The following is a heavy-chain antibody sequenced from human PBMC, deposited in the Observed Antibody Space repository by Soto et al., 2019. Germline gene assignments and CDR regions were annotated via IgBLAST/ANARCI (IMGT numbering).Heavy chain of an antibody. CDR2: IYYSGST. J-gene: IGHJ6*02. V-gene: IGHV4-31*03. D-gene: IGHD7-27*01. CDR3: ALGPPYYYYGMDV. Sequence: SATLSLTCTVSGGSISSGGYYWSWIRQHPGKGLEWIGYIYYSGSTYYNPSLKSRVTISVDTSKNQFSLKLSSVTAADTAVYYCALGPPYYYYGMDVWGQVTTVTVSS. CDR1: GGSISSGGYY.